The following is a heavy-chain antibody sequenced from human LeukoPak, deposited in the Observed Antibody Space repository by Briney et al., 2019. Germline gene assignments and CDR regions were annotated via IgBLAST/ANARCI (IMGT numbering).Heavy chain of an antibody. CDR1: GYTFTSYY. V-gene: IGHV1-8*01. J-gene: IGHJ4*02. CDR2: MNPNSGKT. D-gene: IGHD6-6*01. Sequence: ASVKLSCKPSGYTFTSYYINWVRQATGQGLEWMGWMNPNSGKTGYAQKFQGRVTMTRNTSISTAYMELSSLRSEDTAVYYCASTSDSSSYRLDYWGQGTLVTVSS. CDR3: ASTSDSSSYRLDY.